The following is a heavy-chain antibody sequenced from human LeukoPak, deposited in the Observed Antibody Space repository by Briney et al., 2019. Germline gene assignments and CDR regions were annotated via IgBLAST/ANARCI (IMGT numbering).Heavy chain of an antibody. D-gene: IGHD3-10*01. J-gene: IGHJ6*02. CDR1: GFTFSSYA. V-gene: IGHV3-13*01. CDR2: IGTAGDT. CDR3: ARARPLWFGEFVYYYYGMDV. Sequence: GGSLRLSCAASGFTFSSYAMSWVRQAPGKGLEWVSAIGTAGDTYYPGSVKGRFTISRENAMNSLYLQMNSLRAGDTAVYYCARARPLWFGEFVYYYYGMDVWGQGTTVTVSS.